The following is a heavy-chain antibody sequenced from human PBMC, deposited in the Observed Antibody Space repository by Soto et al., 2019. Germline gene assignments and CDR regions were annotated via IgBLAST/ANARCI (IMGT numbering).Heavy chain of an antibody. V-gene: IGHV1-69*08. CDR2: IIPILGIA. Sequence: QVQLVQSGAEVKKPGSSVKVSCTASGGTFSSYTISWVRQAPGQGLEWMGRIIPILGIANYAQKFQGRVTITADKSTSTAYIELSSLRSEDTAVYYCAREDYGGYFDYWGQGTLVTVSS. J-gene: IGHJ4*02. D-gene: IGHD4-17*01. CDR1: GGTFSSYT. CDR3: AREDYGGYFDY.